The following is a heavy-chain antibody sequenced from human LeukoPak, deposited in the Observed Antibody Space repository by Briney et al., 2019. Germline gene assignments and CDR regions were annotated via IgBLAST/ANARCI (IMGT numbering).Heavy chain of an antibody. V-gene: IGHV3-21*01. CDR1: GFTFSSYS. D-gene: IGHD5-18*01. CDR3: ARDQVDTAMVLYFDY. Sequence: GGSLKLSCAASGFTFSSYSMDWVRQAPGKGLEWVSSISSSSSYIYYADSVKGRFTISRDNAKNSLYLQMNSLRAEDTAVYYCARDQVDTAMVLYFDYWGQGTLVTVSS. CDR2: ISSSSSYI. J-gene: IGHJ4*02.